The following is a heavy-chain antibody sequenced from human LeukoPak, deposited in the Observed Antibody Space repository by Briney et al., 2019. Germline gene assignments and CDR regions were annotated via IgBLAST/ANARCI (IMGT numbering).Heavy chain of an antibody. V-gene: IGHV1-2*06. CDR3: ARGGCRSFLGPESDNWFDP. CDR2: INPNSGGT. Sequence: ASVKVSCKASGYTFTGYYMLWVRQAPGQGLEWMGRINPNSGGTNYAQKFQGRVTMTRDTSISTAYMELSRLRSDHTTVYYCARGGCRSFLGPESDNWFDPWGQGPLVTVSS. D-gene: IGHD2-8*01. J-gene: IGHJ5*02. CDR1: GYTFTGYY.